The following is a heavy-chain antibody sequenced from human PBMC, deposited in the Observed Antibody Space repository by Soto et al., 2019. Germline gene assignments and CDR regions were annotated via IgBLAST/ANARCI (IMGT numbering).Heavy chain of an antibody. CDR1: GGTFTSTA. CDR3: ASSAGLDHLLNYYGLNV. Sequence: QVLLVQSSAEVKKPGSSVKVSCKASGGTFTSTAFSWVRQAPGHRLEWMGGIIPVLGTPNYAQKFQARLTVTADASTTTVHMELSSLRSDDTAVYYCASSAGLDHLLNYYGLNVWGQGTTVTVSS. CDR2: IIPVLGTP. D-gene: IGHD6-13*01. V-gene: IGHV1-69*01. J-gene: IGHJ6*02.